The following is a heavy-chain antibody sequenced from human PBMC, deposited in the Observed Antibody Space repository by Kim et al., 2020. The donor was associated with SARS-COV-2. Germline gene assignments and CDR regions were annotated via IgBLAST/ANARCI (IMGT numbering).Heavy chain of an antibody. V-gene: IGHV6-1*01. D-gene: IGHD3-10*01. CDR3: ARDGPLDGSGSYELLFDY. CDR2: TYYRSKWYN. J-gene: IGHJ4*02. CDR1: GDSVSSNSAA. Sequence: SQTLSLTCAISGDSVSSNSAAWNWIRQSPSRGLEWLGRTYYRSKWYNDYAVSVKSRITINPDTSKNQFSLQLNSVTPEDTAVYYCARDGPLDGSGSYELLFDYWGQGTLVTVSS.